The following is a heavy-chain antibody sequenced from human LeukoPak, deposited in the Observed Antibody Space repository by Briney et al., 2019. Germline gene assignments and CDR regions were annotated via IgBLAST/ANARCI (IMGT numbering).Heavy chain of an antibody. CDR1: GGSISSYY. D-gene: IGHD3-22*01. Sequence: SETLSLTCTVSGGSISSYYWGWIRQPPGKGLEWIGYIYYSGSTNYNPSLKSRVTISVDTSKNQFSLKLSSVTAADTAVYYCARQTYYYDSSGYRYYYYYMDVWGKGTTVTISS. J-gene: IGHJ6*03. V-gene: IGHV4-59*08. CDR2: IYYSGST. CDR3: ARQTYYYDSSGYRYYYYYMDV.